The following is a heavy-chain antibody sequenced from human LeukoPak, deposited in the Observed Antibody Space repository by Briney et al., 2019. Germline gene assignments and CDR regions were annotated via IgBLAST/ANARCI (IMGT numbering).Heavy chain of an antibody. J-gene: IGHJ4*02. Sequence: SETLSLTCTVSGGSISSFYWSWIRQPPGKGLEWIGYIHYSGSTSYNPSLTSRVTISVDTSKNQFSLKLNSVTAADTAVYYCARASRFSSWYFGYWGQGTLVTVSS. CDR2: IHYSGST. CDR3: ARASRFSSWYFGY. D-gene: IGHD6-13*01. V-gene: IGHV4-59*01. CDR1: GGSISSFY.